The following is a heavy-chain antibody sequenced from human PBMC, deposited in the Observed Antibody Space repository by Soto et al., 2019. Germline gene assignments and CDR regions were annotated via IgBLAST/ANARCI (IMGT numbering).Heavy chain of an antibody. V-gene: IGHV1-46*01. Sequence: ASVKVSCKASGYTFTSYDMHWVRQAPGQGLEWMGIINPSGGSTTYAQRFQGRVTMTRDTSTSTVYMELSSLRSEDTAVYYCARDITMILHFYYYGMNFWGQGTTVTVSS. CDR2: INPSGGST. D-gene: IGHD3-22*01. J-gene: IGHJ6*02. CDR1: GYTFTSYD. CDR3: ARDITMILHFYYYGMNF.